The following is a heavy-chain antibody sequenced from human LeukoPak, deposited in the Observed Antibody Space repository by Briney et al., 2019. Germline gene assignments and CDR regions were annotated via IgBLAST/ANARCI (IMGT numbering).Heavy chain of an antibody. CDR3: ARVRGSSGSYEYYHYMDV. CDR2: IYYSGST. V-gene: IGHV4-59*01. D-gene: IGHD1-26*01. CDR1: GGSISSYY. Sequence: SETLSLTCTVSGGSISSYYWSWIRQPPGKGLEWIGYIYYSGSTNYNPSLKSRVTISVDTSKNQFSLKLSSVTAADTAVYYCARVRGSSGSYEYYHYMDVWGKGTTVTISS. J-gene: IGHJ6*03.